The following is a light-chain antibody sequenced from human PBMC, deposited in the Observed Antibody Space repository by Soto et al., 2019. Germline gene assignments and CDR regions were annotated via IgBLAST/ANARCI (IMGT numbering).Light chain of an antibody. CDR2: EVS. V-gene: IGLV2-23*02. CDR3: CSYAGSSTSV. J-gene: IGLJ1*01. CDR1: SSDVGSYNL. Sequence: QSALTQPASVSGSPGQSITISCTGTSSDVGSYNLVSWYQQHPGKAPKLMIYEVSKRPSGVSNRFSGSKSGNTASLTISGLQAEDAADYYCCSYAGSSTSVFGTGTKLTVL.